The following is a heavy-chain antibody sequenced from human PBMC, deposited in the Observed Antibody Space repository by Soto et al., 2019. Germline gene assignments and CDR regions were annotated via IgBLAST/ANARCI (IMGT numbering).Heavy chain of an antibody. CDR2: IIPIFGTA. J-gene: IGHJ6*02. CDR1: GGTFSSYA. CDR3: ARGARSKDSSGWSYYYGMDV. V-gene: IGHV1-69*12. Sequence: QVQLVQSGAEVKKPGSSVKVSCKASGGTFSSYAISWVRQAPGQGLEWMGGIIPIFGTANYAQKFQGRVTITADESTSTAYMELSSLRSEDTAVYYCARGARSKDSSGWSYYYGMDVWGQGTTVTVSS. D-gene: IGHD3-22*01.